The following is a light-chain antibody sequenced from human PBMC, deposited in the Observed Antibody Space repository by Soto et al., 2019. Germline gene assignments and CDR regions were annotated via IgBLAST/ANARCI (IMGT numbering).Light chain of an antibody. CDR3: SSYAGSSLTVA. CDR1: SSDVGGYDF. J-gene: IGLJ2*01. CDR2: DVT. Sequence: QSALTQPPSASGSPGQSVTISCTGASSDVGGYDFVSWYQQHPGKAPKLMIYDVTKRPSGVPDRFSGSKSGNTASLTVSGLQADDEADYYCSSYAGSSLTVAFGGGTQLTVL. V-gene: IGLV2-8*01.